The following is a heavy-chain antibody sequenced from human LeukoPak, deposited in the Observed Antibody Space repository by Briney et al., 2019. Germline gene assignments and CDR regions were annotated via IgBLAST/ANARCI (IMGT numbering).Heavy chain of an antibody. CDR1: GGSFSGYY. CDR2: INRSGST. J-gene: IGHJ4*02. V-gene: IGHV4-34*01. D-gene: IGHD1-14*01. Sequence: PSETLSLTCAVYGGSFSGYYWSWIRQPPGKGLEWIGEINRSGSTNYNPSLKSRVTISVDTSKNQFSLKLSSVTAADTAVYYWGRGTARTLAPRFFDYGGKETLVTVSS. CDR3: GRGTARTLAPRFFDY.